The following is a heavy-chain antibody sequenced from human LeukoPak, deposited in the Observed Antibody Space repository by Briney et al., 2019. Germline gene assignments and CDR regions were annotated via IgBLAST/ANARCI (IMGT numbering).Heavy chain of an antibody. V-gene: IGHV3-23*01. D-gene: IGHD6-19*01. CDR3: GKTTTGYSSGRYPGWPVDY. J-gene: IGHJ4*02. CDR1: GFTFASYA. CDR2: IFGGGGSP. Sequence: GGSLRLSCAASGFTFASYAMYWVRQAPGKGLEWVSGIFGGGGSPHYADSVKGRFTISRDNSKNTVYLQMNSLRVEDTAVYYCGKTTTGYSSGRYPGWPVDYWGQGTLVTVSS.